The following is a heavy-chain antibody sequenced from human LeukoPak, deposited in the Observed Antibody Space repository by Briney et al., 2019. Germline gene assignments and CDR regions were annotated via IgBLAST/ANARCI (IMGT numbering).Heavy chain of an antibody. CDR2: INPNSGST. V-gene: IGHV1-2*02. CDR1: GYTFTGYF. D-gene: IGHD6-19*01. CDR3: ARLYSSGWYSFDY. J-gene: IGHJ4*02. Sequence: ASVEVSCKASGYTFTGYFMHWVRQAPGQGLEWMGWINPNSGSTNYAQKFQGRVTMTRDTSISTAYMELTSLRSDDTAVYYCARLYSSGWYSFDYWGQGTLVTVSS.